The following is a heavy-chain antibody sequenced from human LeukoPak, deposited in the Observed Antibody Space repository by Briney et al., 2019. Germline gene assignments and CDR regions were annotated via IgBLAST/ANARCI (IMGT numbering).Heavy chain of an antibody. D-gene: IGHD1-14*01. CDR2: ISSSSSYI. CDR1: GFTFSSYS. CDR3: VGDLLIGGGSWSVPSLDS. J-gene: IGHJ4*02. V-gene: IGHV3-21*01. Sequence: GGSLRLSCAASGFTFSSYSMNWVRQAPGKGLEWVSSISSSSSYIYYADSAKGRFTISRDNAKNSLYLQMNSLRAEDTAVYYCVGDLLIGGGSWSVPSLDSWGQGILVTVSS.